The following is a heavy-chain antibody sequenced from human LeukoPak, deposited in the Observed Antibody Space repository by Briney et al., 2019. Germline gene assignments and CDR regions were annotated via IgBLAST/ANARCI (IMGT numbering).Heavy chain of an antibody. CDR3: ARGTTPHYSNYDTPWELGYYYYVDV. J-gene: IGHJ6*03. D-gene: IGHD4-11*01. Sequence: GGSLRLSCAASGFTFSSYAMHWVRQAPGKGLEYVSAISSNGGSTYYANSVKGRFTISRDNSKNTLYLQMGSLRAEDMAVYYCARGTTPHYSNYDTPWELGYYYYVDVWGKGTTVTVSS. V-gene: IGHV3-64*01. CDR1: GFTFSSYA. CDR2: ISSNGGST.